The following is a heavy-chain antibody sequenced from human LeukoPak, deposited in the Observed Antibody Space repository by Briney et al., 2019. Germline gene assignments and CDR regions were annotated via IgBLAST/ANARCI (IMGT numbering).Heavy chain of an antibody. D-gene: IGHD3-22*01. V-gene: IGHV3-21*01. CDR3: ARGEGDSSGNDAFDI. J-gene: IGHJ3*02. CDR2: ISSSSSYI. Sequence: GGSLRLSCAASGFTFSSYSMNWVRQAPGKGLEWVSSISSSSSYIYYADSVKGRFTISRDNAKNSLYLQMNSLRAEDTAVYYCARGEGDSSGNDAFDIWGQGTMVTVSS. CDR1: GFTFSSYS.